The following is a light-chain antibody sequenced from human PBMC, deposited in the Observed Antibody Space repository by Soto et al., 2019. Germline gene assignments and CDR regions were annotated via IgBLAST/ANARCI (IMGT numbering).Light chain of an antibody. CDR3: QQYGDSPFT. Sequence: EIVLTQSPGTLSLSPGERATLSCRASQSVRSRYLAWYQQKPGQAPRLLIYGASSRATGIPDRFSGSGSGTDFTLTISRLEPEDFAVYYCQQYGDSPFTFGPGTKVDIK. CDR2: GAS. V-gene: IGKV3-20*01. J-gene: IGKJ3*01. CDR1: QSVRSRY.